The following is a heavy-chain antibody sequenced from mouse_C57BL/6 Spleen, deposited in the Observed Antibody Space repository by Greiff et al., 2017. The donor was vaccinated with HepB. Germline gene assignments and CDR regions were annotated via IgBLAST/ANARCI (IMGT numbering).Heavy chain of an antibody. D-gene: IGHD1-1*01. J-gene: IGHJ1*03. CDR1: GYTFTSYG. Sequence: VKVVESGAELARPGASVKLSCKASGYTFTSYGISWVKQRTGQGLEWIGEIYPRSGNTYYNEKFKGKATLTADKSSSTAYMEFRSLTSEDSAVYFCARGAITTVVAKDWYFDVWGTGTTVTVSS. V-gene: IGHV1-81*01. CDR3: ARGAITTVVAKDWYFDV. CDR2: IYPRSGNT.